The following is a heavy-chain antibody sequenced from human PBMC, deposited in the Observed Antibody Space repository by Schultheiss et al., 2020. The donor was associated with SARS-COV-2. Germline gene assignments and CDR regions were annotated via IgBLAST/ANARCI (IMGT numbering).Heavy chain of an antibody. Sequence: SQTLSLTCTVSGGSISSYYWSWIRQPPGKGLEWIGEINHSGSTNYNPSLKSRVTISEDTSKNQFSLKLSSVTAADTAVYYCARGYGSSWYGFDYWGQGTLVTVSS. D-gene: IGHD6-13*01. CDR1: GGSISSYY. J-gene: IGHJ4*02. V-gene: IGHV4-59*01. CDR2: INHSGST. CDR3: ARGYGSSWYGFDY.